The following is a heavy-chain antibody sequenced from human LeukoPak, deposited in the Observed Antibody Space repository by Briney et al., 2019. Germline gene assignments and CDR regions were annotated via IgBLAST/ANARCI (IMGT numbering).Heavy chain of an antibody. CDR3: AKGHCTNGICWLD. CDR1: GFTVSSTY. J-gene: IGHJ4*02. Sequence: GGSLRLSCAASGFTVSSTYMSWVRQAPGKGLEWVSLIYSAGSTYYADSVMGRFTISRDNSKNTLYLQMNSLRAEDTAVYYCAKGHCTNGICWLDWGQGTLVTVSS. CDR2: IYSAGST. V-gene: IGHV3-53*01. D-gene: IGHD2-8*01.